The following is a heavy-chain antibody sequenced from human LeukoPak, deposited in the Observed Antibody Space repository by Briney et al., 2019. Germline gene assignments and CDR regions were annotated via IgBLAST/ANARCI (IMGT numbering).Heavy chain of an antibody. D-gene: IGHD1-26*01. CDR2: IKSQAEGATT. CDR3: TTLEGGTYSGGWFDP. Sequence: PGGSLRLSCAASGFIFSNAWMSWVRQAPGKGLEWVGRIKSQAEGATTDYAEPVKGRFTFSRDDSKNMLYLQMNNVKTEDTAVYYCTTLEGGTYSGGWFDPWGQGTLVTVSS. CDR1: GFIFSNAW. J-gene: IGHJ5*02. V-gene: IGHV3-15*01.